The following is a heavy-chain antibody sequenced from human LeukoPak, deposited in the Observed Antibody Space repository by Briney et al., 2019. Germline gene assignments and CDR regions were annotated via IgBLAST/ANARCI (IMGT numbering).Heavy chain of an antibody. CDR3: ARGAGYVFDY. CDR2: ISTSGDTT. CDR1: GFIFSTYE. V-gene: IGHV3-48*03. J-gene: IGHJ4*02. Sequence: GGSLRLSCAASGFIFSTYEINWVRQAPGKGLEWVSCISTSGDTTYYADSVEGRFTVSRDNAKNSLSMQMNSLRAEDTGIYYCARGAGYVFDYWGQGTLVAISS. D-gene: IGHD2-15*01.